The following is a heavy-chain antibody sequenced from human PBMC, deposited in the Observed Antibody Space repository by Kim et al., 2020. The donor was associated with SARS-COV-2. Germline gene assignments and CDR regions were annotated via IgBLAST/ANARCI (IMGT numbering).Heavy chain of an antibody. CDR3: VKDRVSSGYYYGSYFDY. Sequence: GGSLRLSCAASGFTFSSYAMSWVRQAPGKGLEWVSAISGSGGSTYYADSVKGRFTISRDNSKNTLYLQMNSLRAEDTAVYYCVKDRVSSGYYYGSYFDYWGQGTLVTVSS. J-gene: IGHJ4*02. V-gene: IGHV3-23*01. D-gene: IGHD3-22*01. CDR1: GFTFSSYA. CDR2: ISGSGGST.